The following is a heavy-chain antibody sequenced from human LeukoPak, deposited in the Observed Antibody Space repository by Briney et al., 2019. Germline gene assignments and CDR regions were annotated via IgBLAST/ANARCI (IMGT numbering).Heavy chain of an antibody. J-gene: IGHJ4*02. D-gene: IGHD1-26*01. CDR3: ARDSSSGLVNY. CDR1: GGSISSYY. Sequence: SETLSLTCTDSGGSISSYYWSWIRQPPGKGLEWIGYIYYSGSTNYNPSLKSRVTISVDTSKNQFSLKLSSVTAADTAVYYCARDSSSGLVNYWGQGTLVTVSS. CDR2: IYYSGST. V-gene: IGHV4-59*01.